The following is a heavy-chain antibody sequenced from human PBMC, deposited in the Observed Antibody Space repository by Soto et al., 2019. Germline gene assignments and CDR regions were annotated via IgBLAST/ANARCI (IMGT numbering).Heavy chain of an antibody. CDR1: GGTFSSYA. J-gene: IGHJ5*02. CDR2: IIPIFGTA. Sequence: QVQLVQSGAEVKKPGSSVKVSCKASGGTFSSYAISWVRQAPGQGLEWMGGIIPIFGTANYAQKFQGRVTITADKSPSTAYMELSSLRSEDTAVYYCARVREDIEATMAAGFDPWGQGTLVTVAS. V-gene: IGHV1-69*06. CDR3: ARVREDIEATMAAGFDP. D-gene: IGHD5-12*01.